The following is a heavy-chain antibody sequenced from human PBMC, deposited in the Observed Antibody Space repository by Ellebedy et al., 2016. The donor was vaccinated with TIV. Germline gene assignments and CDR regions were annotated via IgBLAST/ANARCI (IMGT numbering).Heavy chain of an antibody. CDR3: ARDGAGRWDY. CDR2: MFHSGST. V-gene: IGHV4-38-2*02. Sequence: MPSETLSLTCSVSGSSISSGYYWGWIRPPPGRGLERIWSMFHSGSTYYSTSLNSRVTISVDTSNNQLSLRLSSVSAADTAVYYCARDGAGRWDYWGPGTLVTVSS. CDR1: GSSISSGYY. J-gene: IGHJ4*02. D-gene: IGHD3-16*02.